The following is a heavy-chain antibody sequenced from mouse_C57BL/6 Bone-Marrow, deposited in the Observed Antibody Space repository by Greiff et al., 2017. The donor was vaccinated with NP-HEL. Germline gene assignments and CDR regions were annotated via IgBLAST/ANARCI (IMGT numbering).Heavy chain of an antibody. D-gene: IGHD1-1*01. CDR3: TTGGSSPYAMDY. Sequence: EVKLMESGAELVRPGASVKLSCTVSGFNIKDDYMHWVKQRPEQGLEWIGWIDPENGDTEYDSKFQGQATITADTSSNTAYLQLSSLTSEDTAVYYCTTGGSSPYAMDYWGQGTSVTVSS. CDR1: GFNIKDDY. J-gene: IGHJ4*01. V-gene: IGHV14-4*01. CDR2: IDPENGDT.